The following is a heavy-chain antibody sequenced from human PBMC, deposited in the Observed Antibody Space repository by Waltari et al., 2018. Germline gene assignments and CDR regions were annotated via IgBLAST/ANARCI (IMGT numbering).Heavy chain of an antibody. CDR2: IYYSGST. D-gene: IGHD1-26*01. Sequence: QLQLQESGPGLVKPSETLSLTCTVSGGSISSSSYYWGWSRQPPGKGLEWIGSIYYSGSTYYNPSLKSRVTISVDTSKNQFSLKLSSVTAADTAVYYCARQAWSYYYDYWGQGTLVTVSS. CDR3: ARQAWSYYYDY. CDR1: GGSISSSSYY. V-gene: IGHV4-39*07. J-gene: IGHJ4*02.